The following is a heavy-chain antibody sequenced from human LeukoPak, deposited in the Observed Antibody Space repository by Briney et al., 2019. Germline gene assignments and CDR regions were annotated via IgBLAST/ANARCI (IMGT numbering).Heavy chain of an antibody. Sequence: SETLSLTCTVSGGSISSYYWSWIRQPPGKGLEWIGYIYYSGSTNYNPSLKSRVTISVDTSKNQFSLKLSSVTAADTAVYYCARDAGSSGYAIDYWGQGTLVTVSS. CDR1: GGSISSYY. CDR2: IYYSGST. V-gene: IGHV4-59*01. D-gene: IGHD3-22*01. CDR3: ARDAGSSGYAIDY. J-gene: IGHJ4*02.